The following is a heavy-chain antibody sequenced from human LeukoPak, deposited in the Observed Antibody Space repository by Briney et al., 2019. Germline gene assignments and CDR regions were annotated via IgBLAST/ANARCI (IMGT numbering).Heavy chain of an antibody. J-gene: IGHJ3*01. CDR2: IYSSGTT. CDR1: GGSISSGNYH. CDR3: TRDLTQYYDVWSGSHGFDL. V-gene: IGHV4-61*02. Sequence: PSETLSLTCSVSGGSISSGNYHWSWIRQPAGKGLEWIGRIYSSGTTNYNPSFKSRATISEDTSKNQFSLKLTSVTAADTAVYYCTRDLTQYYDVWSGSHGFDLWGQGTMVIVSS. D-gene: IGHD3-3*01.